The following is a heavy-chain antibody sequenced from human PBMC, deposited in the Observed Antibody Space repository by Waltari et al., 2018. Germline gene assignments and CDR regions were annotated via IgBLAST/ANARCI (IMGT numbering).Heavy chain of an antibody. J-gene: IGHJ5*02. CDR2: ISYDGSNK. CDR3: ARGREQQLVPVDP. CDR1: GFTFSSYA. Sequence: QVQLVESGGGVVQPGRSLRLSCAASGFTFSSYAMHWVRQAPGKGLEWVAVISYDGSNKYYADSVKGRFTISRDNSKNTLYLQMNSLRAEDTAVYYCARGREQQLVPVDPWGQGTLVTVSS. D-gene: IGHD6-13*01. V-gene: IGHV3-30-3*01.